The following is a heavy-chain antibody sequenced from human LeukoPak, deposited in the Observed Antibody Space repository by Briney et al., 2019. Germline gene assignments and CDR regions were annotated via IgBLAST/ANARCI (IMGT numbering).Heavy chain of an antibody. V-gene: IGHV4-34*01. Sequence: SETLSLTCAVYGGSFSGYYWSWIRQPPGKGLEWIGEINHSGSTNYNPSLKSRVTISVGTSKNQFSLKLSSVTAADTAVYYCARRGPNSSSWYRRGDYYYMDVWGKGTTVTISS. CDR1: GGSFSGYY. CDR3: ARRGPNSSSWYRRGDYYYMDV. D-gene: IGHD6-13*01. CDR2: INHSGST. J-gene: IGHJ6*03.